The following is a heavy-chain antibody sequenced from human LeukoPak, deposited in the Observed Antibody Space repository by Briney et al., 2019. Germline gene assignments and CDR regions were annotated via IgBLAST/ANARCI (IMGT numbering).Heavy chain of an antibody. J-gene: IGHJ4*02. CDR3: AQQLHGY. CDR1: GDSISTNSYY. CDR2: IYYSGST. V-gene: IGHV4-39*07. Sequence: SETLSLTCTVSGDSISTNSYYWGWIRQPPGKGLEWIGNIYYSGSTYYNPTLKARLTISVDTSRDQFSLRLRSVTAADTAIYYCAQQLHGYWGQGTLVTVSS. D-gene: IGHD4-11*01.